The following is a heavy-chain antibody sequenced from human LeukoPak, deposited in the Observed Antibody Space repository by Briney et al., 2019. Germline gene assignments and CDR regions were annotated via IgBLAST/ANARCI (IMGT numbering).Heavy chain of an antibody. CDR2: IYYSGNT. CDR1: GGSISSSSYY. CDR3: ARHPVTGYSSGWYFDS. Sequence: SETLSLTCAVSGGSISSSSYYWGWIRQPPGEGLEWIGSIYYSGNTYYNPSLKSRVTISVDTSKNQFSLKLSSVTAADTAIYYCARHPVTGYSSGWYFDSWGQGTLVTVPS. D-gene: IGHD6-19*01. J-gene: IGHJ4*02. V-gene: IGHV4-39*01.